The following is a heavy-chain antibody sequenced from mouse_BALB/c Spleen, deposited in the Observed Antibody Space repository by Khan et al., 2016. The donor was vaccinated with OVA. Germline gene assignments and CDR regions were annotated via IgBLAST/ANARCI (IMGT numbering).Heavy chain of an antibody. CDR1: GYTFTNYG. CDR3: ARVGYNGTMDY. CDR2: INTYTGEP. D-gene: IGHD2-14*01. Sequence: QIQLVQSGPELKKPGETVKISCKASGYTFTNYGMNCVKQAPGKGLKWMGWINTYTGEPTYADDFKGRFAFSLETSASTAYLQINNLKNEDTATYCCARVGYNGTMDYWGQGTSVTVSS. J-gene: IGHJ4*01. V-gene: IGHV9-3-1*01.